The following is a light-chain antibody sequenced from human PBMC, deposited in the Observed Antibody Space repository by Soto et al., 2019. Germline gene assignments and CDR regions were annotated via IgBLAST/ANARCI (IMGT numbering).Light chain of an antibody. V-gene: IGKV1-9*01. CDR1: QDIANY. CDR3: QKVNSYPLT. CDR2: ATS. J-gene: IGKJ4*01. Sequence: DIQLTQSPSFLSASVGDRVTITCRASQDIANYLAWYQQKTGKAPKFLIYATSTFQSGVPSRFSGGGSGTELTLTISRLQPEDFATYYCQKVNSYPLTXGGGTKVDIK.